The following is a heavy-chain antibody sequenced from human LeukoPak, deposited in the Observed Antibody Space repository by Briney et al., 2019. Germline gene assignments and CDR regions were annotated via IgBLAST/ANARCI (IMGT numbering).Heavy chain of an antibody. CDR1: GFTFSSYS. CDR3: ARDRPNTGYDFDY. J-gene: IGHJ4*02. Sequence: GGSLRLSCEASGFTFSSYSMNWVRQAPGKGLEWLSYITSSSSSIFYADSVKGRFTISRDNARNSLYLQMNSLRDDDTAVYYCARDRPNTGYDFDYWGQGALVTVSS. V-gene: IGHV3-48*02. D-gene: IGHD5-12*01. CDR2: ITSSSSSI.